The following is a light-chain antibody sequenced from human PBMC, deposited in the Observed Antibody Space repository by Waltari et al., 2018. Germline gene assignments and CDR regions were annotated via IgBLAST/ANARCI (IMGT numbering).Light chain of an antibody. J-gene: IGKJ1*01. Sequence: DIQMTQSPSSLSASVGDRVTITCQATQDISSYLNWYQQKTGKAPKLLMSAASNLEAGVPSRFSGSRSGTDFTFTITSLQSEDIATYYCQQYADLPWTFGQGTKVEIK. CDR3: QQYADLPWT. CDR1: QDISSY. CDR2: AAS. V-gene: IGKV1-33*01.